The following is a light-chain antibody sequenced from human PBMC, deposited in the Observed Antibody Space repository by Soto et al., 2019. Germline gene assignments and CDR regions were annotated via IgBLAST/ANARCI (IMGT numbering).Light chain of an antibody. Sequence: DMQLTQTPSTLSASVGDEVTITCRASQTISRWLAWYQQKPGRAPKLLIYDASTLESGVPSRFSGSGSETEFTLTISRLQPDDFATYFCHSRAFGQGTRLETK. CDR1: QTISRW. CDR2: DAS. CDR3: HSRA. V-gene: IGKV1-5*01. J-gene: IGKJ5*01.